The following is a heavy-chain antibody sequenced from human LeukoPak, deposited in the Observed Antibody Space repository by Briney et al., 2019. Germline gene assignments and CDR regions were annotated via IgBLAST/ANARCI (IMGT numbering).Heavy chain of an antibody. CDR2: ISAYSGNT. CDR3: ARDGTSTDDY. CDR1: GYTFTSYG. D-gene: IGHD2-2*01. Sequence: ASVKVSCKASGYTFTSYGITWVRQAPGQGLEWMGWISAYSGNTKYAQKFQGRVSMTTDTSTSTAYMELRSLGSDDTALYYCARDGTSTDDYWGQGTLVTVSS. J-gene: IGHJ4*02. V-gene: IGHV1-18*01.